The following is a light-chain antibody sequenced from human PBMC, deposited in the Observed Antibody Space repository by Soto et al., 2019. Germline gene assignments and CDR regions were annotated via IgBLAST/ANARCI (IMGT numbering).Light chain of an antibody. CDR1: QSVLYSSNNRNY. CDR2: WAS. J-gene: IGKJ2*01. V-gene: IGKV4-1*01. Sequence: DIVXTQSPDSLAVSLGERATINCKSSQSVLYSSNNRNYLAWYQQKPGQPPKLLLYWASTRESGVPDRFSGSGSGTDFTLTISSLQAEDVAVHYCQQYYGSPYTFGQGTKLEIK. CDR3: QQYYGSPYT.